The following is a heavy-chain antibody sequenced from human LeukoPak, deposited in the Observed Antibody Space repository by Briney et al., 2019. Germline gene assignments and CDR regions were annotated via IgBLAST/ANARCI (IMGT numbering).Heavy chain of an antibody. CDR3: ARAYVDTAMAHYYYYGMDV. D-gene: IGHD5-18*01. V-gene: IGHV3-48*03. J-gene: IGHJ6*02. CDR1: GFTFSSYE. CDR2: ISSSGSTI. Sequence: GGSLRLSCAAPGFTFSSYEMNWVRQAPGKGLEWVSYISSSGSTIYYADSVKGRFTISRDNAKNSLYLQMNSLRAEDTAVYYCARAYVDTAMAHYYYYGMDVWGQGTTVTVSS.